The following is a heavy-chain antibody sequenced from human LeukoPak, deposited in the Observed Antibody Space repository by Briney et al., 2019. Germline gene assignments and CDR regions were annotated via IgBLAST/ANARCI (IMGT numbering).Heavy chain of an antibody. V-gene: IGHV4-4*07. Sequence: SETLSLTCTVSAGSINSYYWSWLRQPPGKGLEWIGRIYTSGSTNYNPSLKSRVTMSVDTSKNQFSLKLSSVTAADTAVYYCARQTYYYDSSGYKDGAFDIWGQGTMVTVSS. J-gene: IGHJ3*02. CDR2: IYTSGST. CDR3: ARQTYYYDSSGYKDGAFDI. CDR1: AGSINSYY. D-gene: IGHD3-22*01.